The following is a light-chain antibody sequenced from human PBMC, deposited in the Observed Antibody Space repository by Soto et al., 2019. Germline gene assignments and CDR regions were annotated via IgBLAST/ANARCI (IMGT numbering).Light chain of an antibody. CDR2: GAS. CDR3: QQYGSSPGT. Sequence: EIVLTQSPGTLSLSPGERATLSCRASQSVSSSYLAWYQQKPGQAPRLPIYGASFRAAGIPDRFSGSGSGTDFTLTISRLEPEDFAVYYCQQYGSSPGTFGQGTKVEIK. V-gene: IGKV3-20*01. J-gene: IGKJ1*01. CDR1: QSVSSSY.